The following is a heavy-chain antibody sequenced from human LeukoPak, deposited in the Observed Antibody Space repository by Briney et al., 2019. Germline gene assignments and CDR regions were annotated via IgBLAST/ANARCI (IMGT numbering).Heavy chain of an antibody. D-gene: IGHD7-27*01. CDR2: INAGNGNT. Sequence: ASVKVSCKASGYTFTSYAMHWVRQAPGQRLEWMGWINAGNGNTKYSQKFQGRVTITRDTSASTAYMELSSLRSEDTAVYYCARDRLNWGPLYYFDYWGQGTLVTVSS. J-gene: IGHJ4*02. CDR1: GYTFTSYA. V-gene: IGHV1-3*01. CDR3: ARDRLNWGPLYYFDY.